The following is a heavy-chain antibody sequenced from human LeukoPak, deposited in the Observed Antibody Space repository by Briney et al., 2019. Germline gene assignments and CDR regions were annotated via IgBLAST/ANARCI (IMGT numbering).Heavy chain of an antibody. CDR1: GYTFTSYY. V-gene: IGHV1-46*01. CDR3: AAYSSSSLYFDY. D-gene: IGHD6-6*01. Sequence: GASVKVSCKASGYTFTSYYMHWVRQAPGQGLEWMRIINPSGGSTSYAQKFQGRVTMTRDTSTSTVYMELSSLRSEDTAVYYCAAYSSSSLYFDYWGQGTLVTVSS. CDR2: INPSGGST. J-gene: IGHJ4*02.